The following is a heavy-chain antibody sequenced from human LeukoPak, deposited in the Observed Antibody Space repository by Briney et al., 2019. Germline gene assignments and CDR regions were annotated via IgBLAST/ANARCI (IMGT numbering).Heavy chain of an antibody. CDR2: IYHSGST. J-gene: IGHJ4*02. D-gene: IGHD1-26*01. V-gene: IGHV4-30-2*01. Sequence: SETLSLTSTVSGGSISSGGYYWSWIRQPPGKGLEWIGYIYHSGSTYYNPSLKSRVTISVDRSKNQFSLKLSSVTAADTAVYYCARGEVGATHFDYWGQGTLVTVSS. CDR1: GGSISSGGYY. CDR3: ARGEVGATHFDY.